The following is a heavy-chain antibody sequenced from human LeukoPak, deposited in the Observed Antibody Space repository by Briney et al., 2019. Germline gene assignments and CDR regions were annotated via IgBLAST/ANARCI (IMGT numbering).Heavy chain of an antibody. CDR3: ARVRVGAGWAFDI. D-gene: IGHD1-26*01. CDR1: GFTLSRYN. Sequence: TGGSLRLSCAASGFTLSRYNLHWVRQAPGKGLEWVANIKQDGSEKYYVDSVKGRFTISRDNAKNSLYLQMNSLRAEDTAVYYCARVRVGAGWAFDIWGQGTMVTVSS. J-gene: IGHJ3*02. V-gene: IGHV3-7*01. CDR2: IKQDGSEK.